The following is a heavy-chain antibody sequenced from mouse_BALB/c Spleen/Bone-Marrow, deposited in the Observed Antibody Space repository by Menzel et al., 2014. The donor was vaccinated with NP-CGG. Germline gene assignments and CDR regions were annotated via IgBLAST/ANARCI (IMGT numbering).Heavy chain of an antibody. Sequence: VQLKESGGGLVKPGGSLKLSYAASGFTFSSYAMSWVRQTPEKRLEWVASISSGGSTYYPDSVKGRFTISRDNARNILYLQMSSLRSEDTAMYYCAREGGTTAHYYAMDYWGQGTSVTVSS. J-gene: IGHJ4*01. CDR1: GFTFSSYA. D-gene: IGHD1-2*01. V-gene: IGHV5-6-5*01. CDR2: ISSGGST. CDR3: AREGGTTAHYYAMDY.